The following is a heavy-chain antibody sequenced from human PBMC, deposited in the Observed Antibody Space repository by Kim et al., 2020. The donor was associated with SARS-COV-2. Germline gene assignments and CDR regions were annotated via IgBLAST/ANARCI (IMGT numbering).Heavy chain of an antibody. Sequence: VRQAPGKGLEWVAVISYDGSNKYYADSVKGRFTISRDNSKNTLYLQMNSLRAEDTAVYYCAKDLSPVLRYFDWFDHSIYYYYGMDVWGQGTKVTV. V-gene: IGHV3-30*18. CDR3: AKDLSPVLRYFDWFDHSIYYYYGMDV. D-gene: IGHD3-9*01. J-gene: IGHJ6*02. CDR2: ISYDGSNK.